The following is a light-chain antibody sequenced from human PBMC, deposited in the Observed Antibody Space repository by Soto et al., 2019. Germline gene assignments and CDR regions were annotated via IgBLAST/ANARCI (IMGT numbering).Light chain of an antibody. Sequence: AIQLTQSPSSLSASVGDRVTITCRASQGISSALAWYQQKPGKAPKLLIYDASSLESGVPSRFGGSGSGTDFTLTISSLQPEDFATYYCQQFNSYPAAFGPGTKVDIK. V-gene: IGKV1-13*02. J-gene: IGKJ3*01. CDR2: DAS. CDR3: QQFNSYPAA. CDR1: QGISSA.